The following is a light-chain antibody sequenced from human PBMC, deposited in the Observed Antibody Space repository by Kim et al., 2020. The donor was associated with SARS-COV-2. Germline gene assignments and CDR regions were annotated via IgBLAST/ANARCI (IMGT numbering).Light chain of an antibody. CDR1: SNDVATYNL. CDR2: EVI. J-gene: IGLJ2*01. V-gene: IGLV2-23*02. CDR3: SSYAGSSTVV. Sequence: GQSLTLSCTGTSNDVATYNLVSWYQQHPGEAPKLIIYEVITRPSGVSDRFSGSKSGDTASLTISGLQAEDEADYYCSSYAGSSTVVFGGGTQLTVL.